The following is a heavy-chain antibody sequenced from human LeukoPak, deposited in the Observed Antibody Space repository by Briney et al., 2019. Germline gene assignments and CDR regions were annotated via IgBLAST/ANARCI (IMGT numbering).Heavy chain of an antibody. D-gene: IGHD3-10*01. CDR1: GFTFSTYG. CDR3: AKALWFGELLPYFDY. J-gene: IGHJ4*02. CDR2: IRYDGSNK. V-gene: IGHV3-30*02. Sequence: PGGSLRLSCAASGFTFSTYGMHWVRQAPGKGLEWVAFIRYDGSNKYYADSVKGRFTISRDNSKNTLYLQMNSLRAEDTAVYYCAKALWFGELLPYFDYWGQGTLVTVSS.